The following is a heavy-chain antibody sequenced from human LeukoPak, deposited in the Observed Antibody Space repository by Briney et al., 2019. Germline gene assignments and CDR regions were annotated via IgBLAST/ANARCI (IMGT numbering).Heavy chain of an antibody. CDR2: ISSSGSTI. J-gene: IGHJ6*04. CDR3: AELGITMIGGV. V-gene: IGHV3-48*03. D-gene: IGHD3-10*02. CDR1: GFTLSSYE. Sequence: GGSLRLCCAASGFTLSSYEMSWVRQAPGKGLEWVSYISSSGSTIYYADSVKGRFTISRDNAKNSLYLQMNSLRAEDTAVYYCAELGITMIGGVWGKGTTVTISS.